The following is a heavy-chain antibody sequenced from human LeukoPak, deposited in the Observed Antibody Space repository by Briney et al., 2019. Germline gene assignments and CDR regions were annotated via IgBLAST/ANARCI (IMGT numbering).Heavy chain of an antibody. V-gene: IGHV4-4*07. D-gene: IGHD3-22*01. CDR1: GGSISSYY. Sequence: PSETLSLTCTVSGGSISSYYWSWIRQPAGKGLEWIGRIYTSGSTNYNPSLKSRVTMSVDTSKNQFSLKLSSVTAADTAVYYCARGKGSYYYDSSGYYPTYYFDYWGQGTLVTVSS. CDR2: IYTSGST. J-gene: IGHJ4*02. CDR3: ARGKGSYYYDSSGYYPTYYFDY.